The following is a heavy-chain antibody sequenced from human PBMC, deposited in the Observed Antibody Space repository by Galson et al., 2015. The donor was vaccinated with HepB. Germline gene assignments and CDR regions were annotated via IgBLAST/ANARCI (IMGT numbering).Heavy chain of an antibody. D-gene: IGHD6-19*01. Sequence: SLRLSCAASGFTVSSNYMSWVRQAPGKGLEWVSVIYSGGSTYYADSVKGRFTISRDNSKNTLYLQMNSLRAEDTAVYYCARSLAVAGTLPDYWGQGTLVTVSS. CDR3: ARSLAVAGTLPDY. CDR2: IYSGGST. J-gene: IGHJ4*02. V-gene: IGHV3-66*01. CDR1: GFTVSSNY.